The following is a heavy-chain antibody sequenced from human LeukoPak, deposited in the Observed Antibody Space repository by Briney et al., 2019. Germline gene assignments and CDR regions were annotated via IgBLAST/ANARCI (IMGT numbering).Heavy chain of an antibody. CDR1: GFNFNSYD. D-gene: IGHD2-15*01. CDR2: ISGSGGST. J-gene: IGHJ4*02. CDR3: AKGSLGYCSGGSCYFLDY. Sequence: GGSLRLSCAASGFNFNSYDMNWVRQAPGKGLEWVSAISGSGGSTYDADSVKGRFTISRDNSKNTLYLQMNSLRAEDTAVYYCAKGSLGYCSGGSCYFLDYWGQGTLVTVSS. V-gene: IGHV3-23*01.